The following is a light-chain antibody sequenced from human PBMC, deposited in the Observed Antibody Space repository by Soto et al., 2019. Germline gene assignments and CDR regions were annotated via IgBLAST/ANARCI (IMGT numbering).Light chain of an antibody. J-gene: IGKJ5*01. CDR1: QSVSSY. V-gene: IGKV3-20*01. CDR2: GAS. CDR3: QQHGSSPIT. Sequence: EIVLTQSPATLSLSPGERATLSCRASQSVSSYLAWYQQKPGQAPRLLIYGASSRATGIPDRFSASGSGTDFTLTISRLEPEDFAVYYCQQHGSSPITFGQGTRLEIK.